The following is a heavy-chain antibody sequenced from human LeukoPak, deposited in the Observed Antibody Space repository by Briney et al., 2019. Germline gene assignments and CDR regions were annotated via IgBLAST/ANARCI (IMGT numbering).Heavy chain of an antibody. J-gene: IGHJ4*02. D-gene: IGHD3-10*01. CDR2: IYYTGST. Sequence: PSETLSLTCTVSGGSVSNGSYYWSWLRQPPGKALGWIGYIYYTGSTNYNPSLEGRVTISVDTSKNQFSVKLSSVTAADTAVYYCARSQNYYGSGDYWSQGTLVTVSS. CDR3: ARSQNYYGSGDY. CDR1: GGSVSNGSYY. V-gene: IGHV4-61*01.